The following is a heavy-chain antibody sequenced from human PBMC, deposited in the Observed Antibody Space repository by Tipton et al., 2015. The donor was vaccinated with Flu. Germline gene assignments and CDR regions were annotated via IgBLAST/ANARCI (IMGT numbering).Heavy chain of an antibody. CDR3: ARGARGGWSGYSPFSYYFDY. Sequence: TLSLTCTVSGGSISSYYWSWIRQPPGKGLEWIGYIYYSGSTNYNPSLKSRVTISVDTSKNQFSLKLSSVTAADTAVYYCARGARGGWSGYSPFSYYFDYWGQGTLVTVSS. V-gene: IGHV4-59*01. CDR1: GGSISSYY. D-gene: IGHD3-3*01. CDR2: IYYSGST. J-gene: IGHJ4*02.